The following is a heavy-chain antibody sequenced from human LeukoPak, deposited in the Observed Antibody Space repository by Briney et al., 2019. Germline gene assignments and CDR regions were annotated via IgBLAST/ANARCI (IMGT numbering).Heavy chain of an antibody. V-gene: IGHV3-66*01. CDR1: GFTFSNNY. J-gene: IGHJ4*02. D-gene: IGHD6-13*01. CDR2: IDSAGST. CDR3: ARVGYTSSWGERFYFDY. Sequence: GGSLRLSCATSGFTFSNNYMSWVRQAPGKGLECVSVIDSAGSTYYAASVKGRFTISRDISKNALFLLMNSLTAEDTAVYYCARVGYTSSWGERFYFDYWGLGTVVAVSS.